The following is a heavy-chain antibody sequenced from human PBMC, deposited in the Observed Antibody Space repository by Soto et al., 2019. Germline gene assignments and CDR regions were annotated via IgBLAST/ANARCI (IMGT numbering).Heavy chain of an antibody. J-gene: IGHJ6*02. CDR1: GFTFSSYS. CDR3: AANRGYNYYYGMDV. Sequence: GGSLRLSCAASGFTFSSYSMHWVRQAPGKGLERVSIISYDGADKYYADSVKGRFTISRDNSKNTLYLQMNSLRAEDTAVYYCAANRGYNYYYGMDVWGQGTTVTVSS. V-gene: IGHV3-30*03. CDR2: ISYDGADK. D-gene: IGHD3-22*01.